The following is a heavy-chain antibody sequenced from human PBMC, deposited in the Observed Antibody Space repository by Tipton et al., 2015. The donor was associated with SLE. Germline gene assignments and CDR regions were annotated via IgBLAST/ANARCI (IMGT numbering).Heavy chain of an antibody. CDR2: VFYGGRY. CDR3: ARQSHDVPHTAAFDY. CDR1: NGSITSLYDY. Sequence: TLSLTCTVSNGSITSLYDYWGWVRQPPGKGLEWLGSVFYGGRYYYNASLRSRVTLSVDTSKNQFSLKLSSVTAADTAIYYCARQSHDVPHTAAFDYWGQGTLVTVSS. V-gene: IGHV4-39*07. D-gene: IGHD1-1*01. J-gene: IGHJ4*02.